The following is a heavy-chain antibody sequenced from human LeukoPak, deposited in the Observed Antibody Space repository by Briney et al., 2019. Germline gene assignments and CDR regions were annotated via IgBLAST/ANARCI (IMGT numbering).Heavy chain of an antibody. J-gene: IGHJ4*02. CDR1: GFTFSNYG. CDR3: AKDLPAAYFDY. D-gene: IGHD2-2*01. Sequence: AGGSLRLSCAASGFTFSNYGMHWVRQAPAKGLEWVAFVRSDGGIKYYADSVKGRFTISRDNSRTTLHLQMNSLRAEDTAVYHCAKDLPAAYFDYWGQGTLVTVSS. V-gene: IGHV3-30*02. CDR2: VRSDGGIK.